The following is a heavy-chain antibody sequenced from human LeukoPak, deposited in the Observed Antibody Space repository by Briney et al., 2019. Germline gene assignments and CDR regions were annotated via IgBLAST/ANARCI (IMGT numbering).Heavy chain of an antibody. J-gene: IGHJ3*02. Sequence: GGSLRLSCAASGFTFSGSAMHWVRQAPGKGLEWVSAISGSGGSTYYADSVKGRFTISRDNSKNTLYLQMNSLRAEDTAVYYCAKGPGTSGAFDIWGQGTMVTVSS. CDR2: ISGSGGST. V-gene: IGHV3-23*01. CDR1: GFTFSGSA. D-gene: IGHD3-10*01. CDR3: AKGPGTSGAFDI.